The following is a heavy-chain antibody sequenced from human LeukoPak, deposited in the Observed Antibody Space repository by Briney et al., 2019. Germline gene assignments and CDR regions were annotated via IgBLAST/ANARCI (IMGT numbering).Heavy chain of an antibody. V-gene: IGHV3-74*01. J-gene: IGHJ4*02. CDR2: INSDGSST. CDR1: GFTFSTYW. CDR3: GRVVTXSED. Sequence: PGGSLRLSCAASGFTFSTYWMHWVRQAPGKGLVWVSRINSDGSSTDYADSVKGRFTISRDNAKNTLYLQMNSLRAEDTAIYYCGRVVTXSEDWGQGILVTVST.